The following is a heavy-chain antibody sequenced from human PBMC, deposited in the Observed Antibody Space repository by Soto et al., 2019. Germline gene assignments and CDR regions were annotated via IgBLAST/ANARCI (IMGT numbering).Heavy chain of an antibody. J-gene: IGHJ5*02. V-gene: IGHV5-51*01. CDR3: ARKDKSGYFNWFDP. CDR2: IFPSDSDT. D-gene: IGHD3-22*01. CDR1: GHRFTSYW. Sequence: KVSCSTSGHRFTSYWIAWVRQMPGKGLEWMGIIFPSDSDTRYSPSFQGQVTISADRSTSTVFLQWASLKASDTAVYFCARKDKSGYFNWFDPWGQGSRVSVSS.